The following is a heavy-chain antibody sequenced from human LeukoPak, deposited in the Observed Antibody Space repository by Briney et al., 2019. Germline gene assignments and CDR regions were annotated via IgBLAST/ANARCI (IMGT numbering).Heavy chain of an antibody. V-gene: IGHV3-11*06. J-gene: IGHJ4*02. CDR3: ARDTGPDFWSGYYPYYFDY. CDR1: GFTFSDYY. CDR2: ISSSSSYT. Sequence: GGSLRLSCAASGFTFSDYYMSWIRQAPGKGLEWVSYISSSSSYTNYADSVKGRFTISRDNAKNSLYLQMNSLRDEDTAVYYCARDTGPDFWSGYYPYYFDYWGQGTLSPSPQ. D-gene: IGHD3-3*01.